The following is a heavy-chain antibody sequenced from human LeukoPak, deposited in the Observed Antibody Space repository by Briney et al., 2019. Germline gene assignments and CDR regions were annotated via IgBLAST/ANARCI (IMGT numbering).Heavy chain of an antibody. J-gene: IGHJ4*02. V-gene: IGHV4-59*01. CDR2: IDYSGST. CDR1: DGSISNYY. CDR3: ARLALGYCSGGTCPYYFDH. D-gene: IGHD2-15*01. Sequence: PSETLSLTCTVSDGSISNYYWSWVRQPPGKGLEWIAYIDYSGSTRYNPSLESRVTISVDTSKNQFSLKLTSVTAADSAAYYCARLALGYCSGGTCPYYFDHWGQGTLVTVSS.